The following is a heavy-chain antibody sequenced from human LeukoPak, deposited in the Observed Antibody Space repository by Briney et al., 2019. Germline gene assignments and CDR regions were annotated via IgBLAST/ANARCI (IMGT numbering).Heavy chain of an antibody. V-gene: IGHV1-3*01. J-gene: IGHJ6*04. CDR1: GYTFTSYA. CDR3: ARVRCSSTSCLPYYYYGMDV. D-gene: IGHD2-2*01. CDR2: INAGNGNT. Sequence: ASVKVSCKASGYTFTSYAMHWVRQAPGQRLEWMGWINAGNGNTKYSQKFQGRVTITRDTSASTAYMELSSLRSEDTAVYYCARVRCSSTSCLPYYYYGMDVWGKGTTVTVSS.